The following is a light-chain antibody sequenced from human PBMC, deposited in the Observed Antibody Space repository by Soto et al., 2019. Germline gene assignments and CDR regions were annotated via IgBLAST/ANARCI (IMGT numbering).Light chain of an antibody. CDR3: QQYDNLPIT. V-gene: IGKV1-12*01. CDR2: TGS. J-gene: IGKJ5*01. Sequence: DIQMTQSPSSVSASVGDRVTITCRASQAIDSWLAWYKQKPGEAPKFLIFTGSLLHSGVPPRFSGSGSGTDFTLTISSLKPEDIETYYCQQYDNLPITFGQGTRLEIK. CDR1: QAIDSW.